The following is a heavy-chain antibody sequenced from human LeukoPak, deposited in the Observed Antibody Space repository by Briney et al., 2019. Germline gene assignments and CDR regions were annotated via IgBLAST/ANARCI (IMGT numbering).Heavy chain of an antibody. CDR3: AGGVRAFDY. Sequence: GGSLRLSCAASGFTVSSNYMSWVRQAPGKGLEWVSIFYSGGTTYFPDSVKGRFTLSRDNSKNTLYLQMNSLRVEDTAVYYCAGGVRAFDYWGQGTLVTVSS. V-gene: IGHV3-53*01. CDR1: GFTVSSNY. CDR2: FYSGGTT. J-gene: IGHJ4*02. D-gene: IGHD3-16*01.